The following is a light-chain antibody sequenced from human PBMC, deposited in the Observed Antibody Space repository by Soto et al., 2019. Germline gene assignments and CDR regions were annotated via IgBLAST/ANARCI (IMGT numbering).Light chain of an antibody. J-gene: IGLJ2*01. Sequence: QSALTKPAYVSGSPGQSITIFCTGTSSDVGNYDLVSWFQHHPDKAPKLIIYEDSKRPSGVSSRFSGSKSGNTASLTVSGLQAEDEADYYCCSYAGSATIFGGGTKLTVL. CDR2: EDS. CDR3: CSYAGSATI. CDR1: SSDVGNYDL. V-gene: IGLV2-23*01.